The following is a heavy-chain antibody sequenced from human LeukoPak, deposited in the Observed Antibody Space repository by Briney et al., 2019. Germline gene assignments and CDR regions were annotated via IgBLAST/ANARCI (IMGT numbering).Heavy chain of an antibody. Sequence: GGSLRLSCAASGFTFSDFFMNWIRQAPGKGLVWVSHINSDGRSTKYADSVKGRFTISRDNPKITLYLQMNNLRAEDTAVYYCAKDRSGSLDYWGQGTLVTVSS. CDR1: GFTFSDFF. D-gene: IGHD1-26*01. V-gene: IGHV3-74*03. CDR2: INSDGRST. CDR3: AKDRSGSLDY. J-gene: IGHJ4*02.